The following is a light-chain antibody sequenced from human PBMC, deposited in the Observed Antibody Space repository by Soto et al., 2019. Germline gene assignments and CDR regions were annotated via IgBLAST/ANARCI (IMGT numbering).Light chain of an antibody. Sequence: EIAMTQSPATLSVSPGERATLSCRASQSVSSNLAWYHQKPGQAPRLLIYRASSRATGIPDRFTGSGSGTDFTLTISRLEPEDFAVYYCQQYESSPLTFGGGTKVEIK. V-gene: IGKV3-20*01. CDR1: QSVSSN. J-gene: IGKJ4*01. CDR2: RAS. CDR3: QQYESSPLT.